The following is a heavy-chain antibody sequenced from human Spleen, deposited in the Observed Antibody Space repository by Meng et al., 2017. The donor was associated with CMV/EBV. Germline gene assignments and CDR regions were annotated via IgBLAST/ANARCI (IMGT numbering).Heavy chain of an antibody. CDR2: IHPQSGVT. J-gene: IGHJ4*02. Sequence: ASVKVSCKASGNGFTAYYFHWVRQAPGQGLEWMGWIHPQSGVTNYAQKFQARVTLTRDTSINTGYMELSRLTSDDTAVYYCARDKNWGPDYWGQGTLVTVSS. V-gene: IGHV1-2*02. D-gene: IGHD7-27*01. CDR1: GNGFTAYY. CDR3: ARDKNWGPDY.